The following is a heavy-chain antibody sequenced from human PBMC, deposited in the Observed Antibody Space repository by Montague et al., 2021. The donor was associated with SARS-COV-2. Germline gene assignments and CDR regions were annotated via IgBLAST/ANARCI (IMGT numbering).Heavy chain of an antibody. J-gene: IGHJ3*01. Sequence: SLRLSCAASGFTVSSNYMSWVRQAPGKGLEWVSVIYSDVSTYYSDSVKVRFTISRDNSKNTLYLQMNSLIAEDTAAYYCARVVMYAFDVWGQGTMVTVSS. CDR1: GFTVSSNY. D-gene: IGHD2-2*01. CDR2: IYSDVST. V-gene: IGHV3-66*01. CDR3: ARVVMYAFDV.